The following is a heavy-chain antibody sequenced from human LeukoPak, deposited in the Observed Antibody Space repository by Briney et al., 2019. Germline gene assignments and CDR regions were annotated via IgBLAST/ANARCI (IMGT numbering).Heavy chain of an antibody. D-gene: IGHD7-27*01. Sequence: SETLSLTCTVSGGSISSSNWWSWVRQPPGKGLEWIGEIYHSGSTNYNPSLKSRVTISVDKSKNQFSLKLSSVTAADTAVYYCARDDWGSGIPLLYWGQGTLVTVSS. CDR1: GGSISSSNW. CDR2: IYHSGST. V-gene: IGHV4-4*02. J-gene: IGHJ4*02. CDR3: ARDDWGSGIPLLY.